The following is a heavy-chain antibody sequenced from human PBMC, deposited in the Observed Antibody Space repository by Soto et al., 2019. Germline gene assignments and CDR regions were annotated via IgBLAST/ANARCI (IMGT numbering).Heavy chain of an antibody. Sequence: EVQLVESGGGLVQPGGSLRLSCAASGFTFSSDVMHWVRQAPGEGLVWVSRVNGDESTKTYADSAKGRFTISRDNAKSTLYLKMNSLRAEDTAVYYCARGVNFGLDIWGQGTMVTVSS. CDR3: ARGVNFGLDI. V-gene: IGHV3-74*01. D-gene: IGHD1-1*01. CDR2: VNGDESTK. J-gene: IGHJ3*02. CDR1: GFTFSSDV.